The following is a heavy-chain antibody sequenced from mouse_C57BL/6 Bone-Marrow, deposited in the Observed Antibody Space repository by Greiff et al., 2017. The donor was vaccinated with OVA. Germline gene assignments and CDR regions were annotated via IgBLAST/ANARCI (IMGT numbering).Heavy chain of an antibody. J-gene: IGHJ4*01. Sequence: DVKLVESGGGLVKPGGSLKLSCAASGFTFSSYAMSWVRQTPEKRLEWVATISDGGSYTYYPDNVKGRFTIYRDNAKNNLYLQMSHLKSEDTAMYYCSRERRYYAMDYWGQGTSVTVSS. CDR1: GFTFSSYA. CDR2: ISDGGSYT. V-gene: IGHV5-4*01. CDR3: SRERRYYAMDY.